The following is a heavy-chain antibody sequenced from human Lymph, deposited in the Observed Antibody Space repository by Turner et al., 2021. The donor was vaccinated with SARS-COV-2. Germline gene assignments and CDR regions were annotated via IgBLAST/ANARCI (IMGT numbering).Heavy chain of an antibody. Sequence: QVQLVQSGAEVKKPGSSVKVSCKASGGTFSSYAINWVRHAPGQGLEWMGRIIPSLGIANYAQKFQGRVTITADKSTSTAYMELSSLRSEDTAVYYCARGRLDSFGGGYYSWFDPWGQGTLVTVSS. CDR2: IIPSLGIA. CDR1: GGTFSSYA. D-gene: IGHD1-26*01. V-gene: IGHV1-69*04. J-gene: IGHJ5*02. CDR3: ARGRLDSFGGGYYSWFDP.